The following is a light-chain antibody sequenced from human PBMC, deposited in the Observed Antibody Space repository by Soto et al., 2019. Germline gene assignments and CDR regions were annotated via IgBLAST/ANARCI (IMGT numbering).Light chain of an antibody. CDR1: QSFSSTY. J-gene: IGKJ1*01. V-gene: IGKV3-15*01. CDR3: QQYDNWPLWT. Sequence: EIVLTQSPGTLSLSPGERATLSCRASQSFSSTYLAWYQQKPGQAPRLLIYDASTRAPGIPARFSGSGSGTEFTLIISSLQSEDFAVYYCQQYDNWPLWTFGRGTKVDIK. CDR2: DAS.